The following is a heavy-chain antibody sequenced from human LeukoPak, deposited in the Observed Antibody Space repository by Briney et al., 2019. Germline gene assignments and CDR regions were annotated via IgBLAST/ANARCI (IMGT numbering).Heavy chain of an antibody. CDR2: ISGSGGST. CDR3: AKDNNYYDSSGYYYSGFYFDH. D-gene: IGHD3-22*01. J-gene: IGHJ4*02. V-gene: IGHV3-23*01. CDR1: GFTFSSYA. Sequence: QPGGSLRLSCAASGFTFSSYAMSWVRQAPGKGLEWVSAISGSGGSTYYADSVKGRFTISRDNSKNTLYLQMNSLRAEDTAVYYCAKDNNYYDSSGYYYSGFYFDHWGQGTLVTVSS.